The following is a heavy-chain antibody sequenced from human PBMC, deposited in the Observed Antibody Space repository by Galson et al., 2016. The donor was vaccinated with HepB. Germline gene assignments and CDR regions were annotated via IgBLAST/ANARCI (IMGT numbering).Heavy chain of an antibody. CDR3: AGGPGILLY. CDR1: GDSVSSKSGA. J-gene: IGHJ4*02. D-gene: IGHD3-10*01. CDR2: TYYRSEWHI. Sequence: CAISGDSVSSKSGAWNWIRQSPSRGLEWLGRTYYRSEWHIGYAVSVRGRITINPDTSKNQFSLQLNSVTPEDTAVYYCAGGPGILLYWGQGSLVTVSS. V-gene: IGHV6-1*01.